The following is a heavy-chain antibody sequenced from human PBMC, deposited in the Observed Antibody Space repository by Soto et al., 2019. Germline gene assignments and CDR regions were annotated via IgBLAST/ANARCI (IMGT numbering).Heavy chain of an antibody. Sequence: GGSLRLSCAASGFTFDDYAMHWVRQAPGKGLEWVSGISWNSDIIAYADSVKGRFTISRDNTKNSLYLQMNSLRAEDTALYYCAKDRQLRPYSIDYWGRGTLVTVSS. CDR3: AKDRQLRPYSIDY. V-gene: IGHV3-9*01. D-gene: IGHD2-2*01. CDR2: ISWNSDII. CDR1: GFTFDDYA. J-gene: IGHJ4*02.